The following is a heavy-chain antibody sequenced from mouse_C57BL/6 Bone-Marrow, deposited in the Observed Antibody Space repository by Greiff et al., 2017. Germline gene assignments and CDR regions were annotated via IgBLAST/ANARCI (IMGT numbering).Heavy chain of an antibody. CDR1: GYTFTDYY. Sequence: VQLQQSGPVLVKPGASVKMSCKASGYTFTDYYMNWVKQSHGKSLEWIGVINPYNGGTSYNQKFKGKATLTVDKSSSTAYMELNSLTSEDSAVYYCARGGAQATLYYFDYWGQGTTLTVSS. J-gene: IGHJ2*01. CDR3: ARGGAQATLYYFDY. V-gene: IGHV1-19*01. D-gene: IGHD3-2*02. CDR2: INPYNGGT.